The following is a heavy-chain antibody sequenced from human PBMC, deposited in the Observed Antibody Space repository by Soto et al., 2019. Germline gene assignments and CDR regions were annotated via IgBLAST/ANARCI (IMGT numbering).Heavy chain of an antibody. V-gene: IGHV1-69*01. D-gene: IGHD4-17*01. CDR3: AREVGYGDFSAALLY. CDR1: GGTFSSHS. Sequence: VQLMQSGAEVKQPGSSVKVSCKASGGTFSSHSINWVRQAPGQGLEWMGGIITLFGTANYAQNFQGRVTITADQSTSTAYMELNSLRSYDTAVYYCAREVGYGDFSAALLYWGQGTLVTVSS. J-gene: IGHJ4*02. CDR2: IITLFGTA.